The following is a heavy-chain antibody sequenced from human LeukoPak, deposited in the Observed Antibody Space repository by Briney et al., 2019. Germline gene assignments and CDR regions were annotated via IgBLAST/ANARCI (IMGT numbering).Heavy chain of an antibody. V-gene: IGHV3-48*01. CDR2: ISGSGSRI. J-gene: IGHJ4*02. Sequence: GGSLRLSCAASGFIFGSHSMNWVRQAPGKGLEWVSYISGSGSRIYYADSVRGRFTISRDTAKNSLYLQMNSLRAEDTAVYYCARGGYCTATTCPHWDSWGQGTLVTVSS. D-gene: IGHD2-2*03. CDR1: GFIFGSHS. CDR3: ARGGYCTATTCPHWDS.